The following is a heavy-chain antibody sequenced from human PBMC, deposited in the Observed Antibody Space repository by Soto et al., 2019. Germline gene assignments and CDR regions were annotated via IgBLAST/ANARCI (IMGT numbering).Heavy chain of an antibody. Sequence: QEQLEQSGAEVKKPGSSVKVSCKASGGTFKRYAISWVRQAPGQGLEWMGGIIPLFNTTKYAQRFQGRVTITADKSTSTAYMEVSRLRSEDTAVYYCARNTYYYASGSFGIYYFDYWGQGTLITVSS. D-gene: IGHD3-10*01. V-gene: IGHV1-69*06. CDR1: GGTFKRYA. CDR3: ARNTYYYASGSFGIYYFDY. J-gene: IGHJ4*02. CDR2: IIPLFNTT.